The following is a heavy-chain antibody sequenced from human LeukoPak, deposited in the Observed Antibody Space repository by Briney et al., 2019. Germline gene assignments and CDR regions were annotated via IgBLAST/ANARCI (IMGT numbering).Heavy chain of an antibody. D-gene: IGHD2-21*01. J-gene: IGHJ4*02. V-gene: IGHV3-23*01. CDR2: ISRNGRNT. Sequence: LPGGSLRLSCAASGFTFSTYVMTWVRQAPGKGLEWVSAISRNGRNTYYADPVKGQFTVSRDNSQNTLYLQLNSLTADDTAVYYCARDADPRPDSNSDNYFDCWGQGTLVTVSS. CDR3: ARDADPRPDSNSDNYFDC. CDR1: GFTFSTYV.